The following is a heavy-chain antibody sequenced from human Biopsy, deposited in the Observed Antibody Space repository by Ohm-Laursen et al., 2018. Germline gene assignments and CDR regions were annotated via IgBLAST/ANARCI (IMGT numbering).Heavy chain of an antibody. Sequence: GTLSLTCTVSGDSVTKYYWSWIRQPPGKGLEWIGHIYYSVMTNYNPSLQSRVSISVDTARNQVSLTLSSVTAANTVVYYCARDSGILNYGNVKYYHYYGMDVWGQGTKVTVSS. CDR2: IYYSVMT. V-gene: IGHV4-59*02. CDR1: GDSVTKYY. J-gene: IGHJ6*02. D-gene: IGHD4-11*01. CDR3: ARDSGILNYGNVKYYHYYGMDV.